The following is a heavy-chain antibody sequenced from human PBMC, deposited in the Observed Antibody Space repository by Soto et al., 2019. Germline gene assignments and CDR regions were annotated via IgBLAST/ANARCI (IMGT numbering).Heavy chain of an antibody. CDR2: IKSKTDGGTT. J-gene: IGHJ3*02. Sequence: GGSLRLSCAASGFTFSNAWMNWVRQAPGKGLEWVGRIKSKTDGGTTDYAAPVKGRFTISRDDSKNTLYLQMNSLKTEDTAVYYCTTDLGLLGLWDYYDSSGYLYHDAFDIWGQGTMVTVAS. CDR1: GFTFSNAW. V-gene: IGHV3-15*07. CDR3: TTDLGLLGLWDYYDSSGYLYHDAFDI. D-gene: IGHD3-22*01.